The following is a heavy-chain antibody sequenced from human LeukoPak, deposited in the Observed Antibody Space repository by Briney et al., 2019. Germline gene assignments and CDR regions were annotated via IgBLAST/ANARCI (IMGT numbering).Heavy chain of an antibody. CDR1: GYTFTSYG. V-gene: IGHV1-8*02. J-gene: IGHJ2*01. Sequence: ASVKVSCKASGYTFTSYGISWVRQATGQGLEWMGWMNPNSGNTGYAQKFQGRVTMTRNTSISTAYMELSSLRSEDTAVYYCASWYTDSSGYYLGYFDLWGRGTLVTVSS. D-gene: IGHD3-22*01. CDR2: MNPNSGNT. CDR3: ASWYTDSSGYYLGYFDL.